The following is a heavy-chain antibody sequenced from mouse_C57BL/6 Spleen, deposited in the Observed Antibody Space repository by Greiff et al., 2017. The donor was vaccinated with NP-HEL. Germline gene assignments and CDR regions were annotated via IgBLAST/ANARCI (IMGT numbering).Heavy chain of an antibody. J-gene: IGHJ3*01. Sequence: QVQLQQSGAELVMPGASVKLSCKASGYTFTSYWMHWVKQRPGQGLEWIGEIDPSDSYTNYNQKFKGKSTLTVDKSSSTAYMQLSSLTSEDSAVYYCARSGVATRFAYWGQGTLVTVSA. CDR3: ARSGVATRFAY. CDR2: IDPSDSYT. V-gene: IGHV1-69*01. CDR1: GYTFTSYW. D-gene: IGHD1-1*01.